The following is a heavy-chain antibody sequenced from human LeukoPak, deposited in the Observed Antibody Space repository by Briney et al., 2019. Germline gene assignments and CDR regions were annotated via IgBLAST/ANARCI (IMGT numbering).Heavy chain of an antibody. V-gene: IGHV3-23*01. CDR1: GFTFSNYA. Sequence: GGSLRLSCAASGFTFSNYAMTWVRQAPGPGLEWISSVTSSGGATFYAASVRGRFTISRDNSRSTLHLQMDSLRAEDTAVYYCAKGVSAGKVDWFDPWGQGTLVTVSS. J-gene: IGHJ5*02. CDR2: VTSSGGAT. CDR3: AKGVSAGKVDWFDP. D-gene: IGHD6-13*01.